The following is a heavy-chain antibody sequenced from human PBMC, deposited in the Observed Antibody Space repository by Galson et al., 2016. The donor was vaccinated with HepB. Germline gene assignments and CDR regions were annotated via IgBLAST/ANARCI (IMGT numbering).Heavy chain of an antibody. CDR2: INGDGSSK. V-gene: IGHV3-74*01. J-gene: IGHJ4*02. Sequence: SLRLSCAASGFTSSSYWMNWFRQAPGKEMVWVSRINGDGSSKPYADSVKGRFTISRDNAKSTLYLQMSSLRAEDTAVYYCARGHSANSFILDYWGQGTLVTVSS. CDR3: ARGHSANSFILDY. D-gene: IGHD4/OR15-4a*01. CDR1: GFTSSSYW.